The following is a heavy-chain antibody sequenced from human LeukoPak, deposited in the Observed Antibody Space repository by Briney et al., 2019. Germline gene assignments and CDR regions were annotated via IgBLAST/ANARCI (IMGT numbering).Heavy chain of an antibody. J-gene: IGHJ5*02. CDR3: ARLSDSGSYHLNWFDP. Sequence: GESLKISCKGSGYSFTSYWIGWVRQMPGKGLEWMGIIYPGDSDTRYSPSFQGQVTISADKSISTAYLQWSSLKASDTAMYYCARLSDSGSYHLNWFDPWGQGTLVTVSS. D-gene: IGHD1-26*01. CDR1: GYSFTSYW. CDR2: IYPGDSDT. V-gene: IGHV5-51*01.